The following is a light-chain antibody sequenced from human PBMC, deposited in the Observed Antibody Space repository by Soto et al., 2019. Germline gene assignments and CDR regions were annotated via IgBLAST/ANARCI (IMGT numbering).Light chain of an antibody. V-gene: IGKV3-20*01. CDR2: AAS. J-gene: IGKJ5*01. CDR1: QSVSSSY. CDR3: QQYGSSPIN. Sequence: EIVLTQAPVTLSLSPGQIATLSCSASQSVSSSYLAWYQQKPGQAPRLLIYAASSRATGIPDRFSGSGSGTDFTLTISRLEPEDFAVYYCQQYGSSPINFGQGTRLEIK.